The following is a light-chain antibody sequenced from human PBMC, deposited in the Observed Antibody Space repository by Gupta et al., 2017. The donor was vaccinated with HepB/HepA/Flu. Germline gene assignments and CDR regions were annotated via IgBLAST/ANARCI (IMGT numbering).Light chain of an antibody. CDR3: SSYTSSTTWV. CDR2: DVS. V-gene: IGLV2-14*03. CDR1: SSDVGGYNY. Sequence: QFALTQPAHRSGYHGKSITTSSPATSSDVGGYNYVSWYQQHPGKAPKLMIYDVSNRPSGVSNRFSGSKSGNTASLTISGLQAEDEADYYCSSYTSSTTWVFGGGTKVTVL. J-gene: IGLJ3*02.